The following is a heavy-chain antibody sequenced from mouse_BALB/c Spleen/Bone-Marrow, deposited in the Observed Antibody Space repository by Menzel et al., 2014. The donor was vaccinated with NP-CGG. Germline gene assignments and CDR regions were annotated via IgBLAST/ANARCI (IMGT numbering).Heavy chain of an antibody. J-gene: IGHJ4*01. Sequence: LKQSGSELVRPGASVKLSCKASGYTFTSYWIHWVKQRPGQGLEWIGNIYPGSGTINYDEKFKNKATPTVDTSSSIAYMQLSSLTSEDSAVYYCRCYDYTMDYWGQGTSVTVSS. D-gene: IGHD1-1*01. V-gene: IGHV1S22*01. CDR1: GYTFTSYW. CDR2: IYPGSGTI. CDR3: RCYDYTMDY.